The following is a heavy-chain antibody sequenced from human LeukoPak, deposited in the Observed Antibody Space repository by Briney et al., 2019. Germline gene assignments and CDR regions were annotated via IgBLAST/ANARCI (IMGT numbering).Heavy chain of an antibody. J-gene: IGHJ4*02. CDR1: GYTFTGFY. CDR3: ARDRLSGSYLDY. CDR2: INPNSGGT. V-gene: IGHV1-2*02. Sequence: ASVKVSCKASGYTFTGFYMHWVRQAPGQGLEWMGWINPNSGGTNYAQQFQGRVTMTRDTSISTAYMELSSLRSDDTAVYYCARDRLSGSYLDYWGQGTLVTVSS. D-gene: IGHD1-26*01.